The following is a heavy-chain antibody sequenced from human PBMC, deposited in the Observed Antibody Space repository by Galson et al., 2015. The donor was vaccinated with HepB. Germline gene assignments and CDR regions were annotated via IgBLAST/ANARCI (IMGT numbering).Heavy chain of an antibody. J-gene: IGHJ5*02. CDR1: RFSFSTSG. Sequence: SLRLSCAASRFSFSTSGMHWVRQAPGRGPEWVAAISSDGSNKDYSHSVKGRFSISRDNSNNTLFLQMNSLRAEDTAVYYCSKGAYRNILMSGGWFDPWSQGTLVTVSS. V-gene: IGHV3-30*18. CDR2: ISSDGSNK. CDR3: SKGAYRNILMSGGWFDP. D-gene: IGHD3-10*02.